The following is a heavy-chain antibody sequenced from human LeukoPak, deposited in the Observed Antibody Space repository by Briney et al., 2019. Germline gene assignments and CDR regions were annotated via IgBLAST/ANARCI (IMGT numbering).Heavy chain of an antibody. D-gene: IGHD3-16*02. CDR2: IYYSGST. CDR1: GGSISSSSYY. V-gene: IGHV4-39*07. J-gene: IGHJ4*02. CDR3: ARADDYVWGSYRYPGPLYDY. Sequence: SETLSLTCTVSGGSISSSSYYWGWIRQPPGKGLEWIGSIYYSGSTYYNPSLKSRVTISVDTSKNQFSLKLSSVTAADTAVYYCARADDYVWGSYRYPGPLYDYWGQGTLVTVSS.